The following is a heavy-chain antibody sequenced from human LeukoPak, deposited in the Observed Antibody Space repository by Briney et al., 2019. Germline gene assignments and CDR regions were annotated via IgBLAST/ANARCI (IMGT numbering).Heavy chain of an antibody. Sequence: ASVKVSCKASGGTFSSYAISWVRQAPGQGLEWMGWISAYNGNTNYAQKLQGRVTMTTDTSTSTAYMELRSLRSDDTAVYYCARVGDFDWLLSPSYYFDYWGQGTLVTVSS. CDR3: ARVGDFDWLLSPSYYFDY. CDR2: ISAYNGNT. CDR1: GGTFSSYA. J-gene: IGHJ4*02. D-gene: IGHD3-9*01. V-gene: IGHV1-18*01.